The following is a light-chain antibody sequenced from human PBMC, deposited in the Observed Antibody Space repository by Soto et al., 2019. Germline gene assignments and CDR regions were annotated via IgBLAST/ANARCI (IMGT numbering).Light chain of an antibody. Sequence: EIVLTQSPGTLSLSPGERATLSCRASQSVSSSYLAWYQQTPGQAPRLLINGISNRATGIPDRFSGSGSGTDFTLTICRLEPEDFAVYYCQHYGSSSFTFGPGTKVDIK. CDR3: QHYGSSSFT. J-gene: IGKJ3*01. CDR2: GIS. CDR1: QSVSSSY. V-gene: IGKV3-20*01.